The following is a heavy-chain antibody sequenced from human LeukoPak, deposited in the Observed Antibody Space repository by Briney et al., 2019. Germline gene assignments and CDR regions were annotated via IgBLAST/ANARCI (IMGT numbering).Heavy chain of an antibody. D-gene: IGHD6-13*01. CDR2: INHSGST. Sequence: SETLSLTCAVYGGSFSGYYWSWIRRPPGKGLEWIGEINHSGSTNYNPSLKSRVTISVDTSKNQFSLKLSSVTAADTAVYYCASCRYSSSYWGQGTLVTVSS. CDR3: ASCRYSSSY. CDR1: GGSFSGYY. V-gene: IGHV4-34*01. J-gene: IGHJ4*02.